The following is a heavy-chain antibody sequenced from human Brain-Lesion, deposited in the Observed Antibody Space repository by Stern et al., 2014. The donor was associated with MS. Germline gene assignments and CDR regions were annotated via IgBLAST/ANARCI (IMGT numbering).Heavy chain of an antibody. CDR2: FDPEDGET. D-gene: IGHD1-26*01. Sequence: VQLVQSGAEVKKPGASVKVSCKVSGYTLTELSMHWVRQAPRKGLEWMGGFDPEDGETIYAQKFQGGGTMTEDPLTDTANMRLRSLRSEDTAVYYCATPSPGAGGNFYRHFDYWGQGTLVTVSS. J-gene: IGHJ4*02. CDR3: ATPSPGAGGNFYRHFDY. V-gene: IGHV1-24*01. CDR1: GYTLTELS.